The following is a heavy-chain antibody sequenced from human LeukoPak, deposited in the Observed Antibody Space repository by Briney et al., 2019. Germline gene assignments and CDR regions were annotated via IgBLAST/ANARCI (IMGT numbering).Heavy chain of an antibody. J-gene: IGHJ4*02. CDR1: GYTLTELS. CDR2: INADNGDT. D-gene: IGHD5-12*01. CDR3: ARNPGVATIWYFDY. V-gene: IGHV1-3*01. Sequence: ASVKVSCKVSGYTLTELSMHWVRQAPGQRLEWMGWINADNGDTKYSQKFQGRVTITRDTSASTAYMELSSLRSEDTAVYYCARNPGVATIWYFDYWGQGTLVTVSS.